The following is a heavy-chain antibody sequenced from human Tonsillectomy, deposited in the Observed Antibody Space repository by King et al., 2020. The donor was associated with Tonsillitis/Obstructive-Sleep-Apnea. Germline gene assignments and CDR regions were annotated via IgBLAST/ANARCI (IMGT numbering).Heavy chain of an antibody. J-gene: IGHJ3*02. CDR2: IYYSGST. D-gene: IGHD6-19*01. CDR1: GGSISSYY. V-gene: IGHV4-59*08. Sequence: VQLQESGPGLVKPSETLSLTCTVSGGSISSYYWSWIRPPPGKGLEWIGYIYYSGSTNYNPSLKSRVTISVDTSKNQFSLKLSSVTAADTAVYYCARRRGEAVAGAFDIWGQGTMVTVSS. CDR3: ARRRGEAVAGAFDI.